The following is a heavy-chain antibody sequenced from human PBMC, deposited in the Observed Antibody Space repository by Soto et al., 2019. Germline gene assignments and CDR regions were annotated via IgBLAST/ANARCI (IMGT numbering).Heavy chain of an antibody. J-gene: IGHJ6*02. CDR2: INSDGSHT. CDR1: GLSFNIYW. V-gene: IGHV3-74*01. Sequence: DVQLVESGGGVVQPGGSLRLSCAASGLSFNIYWMDWVRQVPGEGLVWLARINSDGSHTIYVDSVKGRFTISRDNAKNTVFLQMDSLRDEDTGVYYCAGGMAGLDVWGQGTTVTVSS. CDR3: AGGMAGLDV.